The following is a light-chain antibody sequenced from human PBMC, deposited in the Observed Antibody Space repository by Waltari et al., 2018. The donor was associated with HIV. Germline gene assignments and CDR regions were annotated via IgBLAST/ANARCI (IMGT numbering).Light chain of an antibody. CDR1: QLISSY. V-gene: IGKV1-39*01. J-gene: IGKJ3*01. CDR3: QQSYGSPFT. Sequence: DILVTPSASSLSASVGDRVTITCRASQLISSYLNWYQQKPGTAPKLLMSAASSLQSGVPSRFSGNGSGTDFTLTISSLQPEDFATYYCQQSYGSPFTFGPGSKLHIK. CDR2: AAS.